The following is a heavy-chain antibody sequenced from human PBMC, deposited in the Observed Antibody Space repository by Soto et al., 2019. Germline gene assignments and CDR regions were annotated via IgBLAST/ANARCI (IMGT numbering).Heavy chain of an antibody. Sequence: ETLSLTCTVSGGSISSYYWSWIRQPPGKGLEWIGYIYYSGNTNYNPSLKSRVTISVDTSKNQFSLKLSSVTAADTAVYYCGRGEVDRYNWNYGIDYWGQGTLVTVSS. CDR2: IYYSGNT. V-gene: IGHV4-59*01. D-gene: IGHD1-7*01. J-gene: IGHJ4*02. CDR3: GRGEVDRYNWNYGIDY. CDR1: GGSISSYY.